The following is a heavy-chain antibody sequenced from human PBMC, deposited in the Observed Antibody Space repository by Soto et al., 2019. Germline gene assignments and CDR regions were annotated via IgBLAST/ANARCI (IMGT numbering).Heavy chain of an antibody. CDR1: GGSFSNYY. V-gene: IGHV4-34*01. J-gene: IGHJ6*02. CDR2: INHNGST. CDR3: GRGRGYSNAWGSYYSGMDV. Sequence: PSETRYLTCAIYGGSFSNYYWNWIRQPPGKGLEWMGKINHNGSTNYSPSLKSRLTISVDTSKNQFSLKLISVTAADTAVYFCGRGRGYSNAWGSYYSGMDVWGQGTTVTAP. D-gene: IGHD6-19*01.